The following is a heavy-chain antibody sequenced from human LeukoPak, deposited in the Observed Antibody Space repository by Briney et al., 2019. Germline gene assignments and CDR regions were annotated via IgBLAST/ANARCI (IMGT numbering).Heavy chain of an antibody. CDR1: GGSFSGYY. V-gene: IGHV4-34*01. Sequence: PSETLSLTCAVYGGSFSGYYWSWIRQPPGKGLEWIGEINHSGSTNYNPSLKSRVTISVDTSKNQFSLKLSSVTAADTAVYYCARGGRGEDIVVVVAATDFDYWGQGTLVTVSS. D-gene: IGHD2-15*01. CDR3: ARGGRGEDIVVVVAATDFDY. CDR2: INHSGST. J-gene: IGHJ4*02.